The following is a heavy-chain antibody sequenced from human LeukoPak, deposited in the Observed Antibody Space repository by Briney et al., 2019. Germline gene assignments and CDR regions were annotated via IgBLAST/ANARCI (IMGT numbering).Heavy chain of an antibody. Sequence: SVKVSCKASGGTFSSYAISWVRQAPGQGLEWMGGIIPIFGTANYAQKFQGRVTITADESTSTAYMELSSLRSEDTAVYYCARLVDSSSSGGSFDYWGQGTLVTVSS. D-gene: IGHD6-6*01. V-gene: IGHV1-69*13. CDR2: IIPIFGTA. J-gene: IGHJ4*02. CDR1: GGTFSSYA. CDR3: ARLVDSSSSGGSFDY.